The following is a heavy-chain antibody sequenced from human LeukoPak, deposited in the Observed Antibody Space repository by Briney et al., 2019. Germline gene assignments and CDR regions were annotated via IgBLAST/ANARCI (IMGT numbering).Heavy chain of an antibody. V-gene: IGHV3-74*01. D-gene: IGHD4-17*01. CDR2: IGSDGYST. CDR1: GFTFSTSW. CDR3: ATEVTTSLDP. J-gene: IGHJ5*02. Sequence: GGSLRLSCAASGFTFSTSWMYWVRQAPGKGLVWVSRIGSDGYSTSYADSVKGRFTISRDNAKSTLYLQMNSLRVEDTAVYYCATEVTTSLDPRGQGTLVTVSS.